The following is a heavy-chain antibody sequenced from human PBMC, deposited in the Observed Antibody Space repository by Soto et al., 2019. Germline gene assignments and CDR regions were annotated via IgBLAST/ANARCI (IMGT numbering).Heavy chain of an antibody. D-gene: IGHD2-2*01. V-gene: IGHV5-51*01. Sequence: LKISCKGSGYSFTTYWIGWVRQMPGKGLEWMGIIYPGDSDTRYSPSFQGQVTISADKSISTAYLQWSSLKASDTAIYYCARCPAARKWLLCDYWGEGTLVTVSS. CDR1: GYSFTTYW. CDR3: ARCPAARKWLLCDY. J-gene: IGHJ4*02. CDR2: IYPGDSDT.